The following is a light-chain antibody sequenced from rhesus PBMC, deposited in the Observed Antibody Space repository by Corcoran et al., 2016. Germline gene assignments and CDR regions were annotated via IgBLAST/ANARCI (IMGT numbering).Light chain of an antibody. CDR1: QSLVHSSGNTY. CDR3: GQGTNVPRT. Sequence: DVVMTQSPLSLPITPGQPASISCRSSQSLVHSSGNTYLSWYQQKPGQPPRRLIYQVSNRDSGVPDRFSGRGAGTDFTLKISRVEAEDVGVYYCGQGTNVPRTFGQGTKVEIK. CDR2: QVS. V-gene: IGKV2-65*01. J-gene: IGKJ1*01.